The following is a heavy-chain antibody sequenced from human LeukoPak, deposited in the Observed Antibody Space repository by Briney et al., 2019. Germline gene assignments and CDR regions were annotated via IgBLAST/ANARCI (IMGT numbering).Heavy chain of an antibody. CDR2: ISSSGSTI. CDR3: ARGLYSSAWYSLYRLGY. V-gene: IGHV3-48*03. CDR1: GFTFSSYE. J-gene: IGHJ4*02. D-gene: IGHD6-19*01. Sequence: GGSLRLSCAASGFTFSSYEMNWVRQAPGKGLEWVSYISSSGSTIYYADSVKGRFTISRDNAKNSLYLQMNSLRAEDTAVYYCARGLYSSAWYSLYRLGYWGQGTLVTVSS.